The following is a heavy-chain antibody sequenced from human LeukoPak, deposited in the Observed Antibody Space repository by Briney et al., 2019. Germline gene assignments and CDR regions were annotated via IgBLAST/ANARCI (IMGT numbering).Heavy chain of an antibody. CDR1: GFTFSSYA. J-gene: IGHJ4*02. CDR2: ISGSGGST. Sequence: GGSLRLSCAASGFTFSSYAMSWVRQASGKGLEWVSAISGSGGSTYYADSVKGRFTISRDNAKNSLYLQMNSLRAEDTAVYYCARGSTYYDSSGQVPFDYWGQGTLVTVSS. D-gene: IGHD3-22*01. V-gene: IGHV3-23*01. CDR3: ARGSTYYDSSGQVPFDY.